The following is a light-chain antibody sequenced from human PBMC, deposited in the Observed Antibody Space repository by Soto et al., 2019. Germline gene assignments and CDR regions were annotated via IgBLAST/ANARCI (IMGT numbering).Light chain of an antibody. CDR3: AAWDDSPNGVV. J-gene: IGLJ2*01. CDR2: SNN. Sequence: QSVLTQPPSASGTPGQRVTISCSGSSSNIGSNTVYWYQQLPGTAPKLLIYSNNQPPSGVPDRFSGSKSGTSASLAISGLLSEDEADYYCAAWDDSPNGVVFGGGTKLTVL. CDR1: SSNIGSNT. V-gene: IGLV1-44*01.